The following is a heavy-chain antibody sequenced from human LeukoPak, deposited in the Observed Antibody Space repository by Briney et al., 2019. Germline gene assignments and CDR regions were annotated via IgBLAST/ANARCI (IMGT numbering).Heavy chain of an antibody. CDR1: GFTVSSNY. J-gene: IGHJ3*02. D-gene: IGHD4-17*01. CDR2: IYSGGST. Sequence: GGSLRLSCAASGFTVSSNYMSWVRQAPGKGLEWVSVIYSGGSTYYADSVKGRFTTSRHNSKNTLYLQMNSLRAEDTAVYYCARGEDYGEMGIWGQGTMVTVSS. CDR3: ARGEDYGEMGI. V-gene: IGHV3-53*04.